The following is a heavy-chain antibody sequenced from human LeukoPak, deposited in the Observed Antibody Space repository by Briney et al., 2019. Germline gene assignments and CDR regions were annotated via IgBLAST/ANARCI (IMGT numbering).Heavy chain of an antibody. J-gene: IGHJ4*02. CDR2: ISSSSSYV. Sequence: GGSLRLSCAASGFTVSSNYMSWVRQAPGKGLEWVSSISSSSSYVYYADSVKGRFTISRDNAKNSLYLQMNSLRAEDTAVYYCARESSSSSWSDYWGQGTLVTVSS. CDR1: GFTVSSNY. V-gene: IGHV3-21*01. CDR3: ARESSSSSWSDY. D-gene: IGHD6-13*01.